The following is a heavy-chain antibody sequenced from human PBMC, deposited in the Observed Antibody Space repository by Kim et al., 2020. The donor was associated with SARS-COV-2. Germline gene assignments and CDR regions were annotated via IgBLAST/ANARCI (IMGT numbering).Heavy chain of an antibody. Sequence: GGSLRLSCAASGFTFSSYSMNWVCQAPGKGLEWVSSISSSSSYIYYADSVKGRFTISRDNAKNSLYLQMNSLRAEDTAVYYCARDEIYYGMDVWGQGTTVTVSS. J-gene: IGHJ6*02. CDR2: ISSSSSYI. V-gene: IGHV3-21*01. CDR1: GFTFSSYS. CDR3: ARDEIYYGMDV.